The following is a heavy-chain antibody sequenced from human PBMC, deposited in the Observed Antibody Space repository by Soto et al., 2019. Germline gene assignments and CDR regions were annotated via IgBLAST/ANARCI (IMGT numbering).Heavy chain of an antibody. CDR2: INGDGSRT. J-gene: IGHJ2*01. V-gene: IGHV3-74*01. CDR3: ARVGTGNWYFDL. CDR1: GFTFSSYW. D-gene: IGHD1-1*01. Sequence: EVQLVESGGGVVQPGGSLRLSCAASGFTFSSYWMHWVRQAPGKRLVWVSRINGDGSRTSYADSVRGRFTISRDNAKNTLALQMNSLRGEDTAVYYCARVGTGNWYFDLWGRGTLVTVSS.